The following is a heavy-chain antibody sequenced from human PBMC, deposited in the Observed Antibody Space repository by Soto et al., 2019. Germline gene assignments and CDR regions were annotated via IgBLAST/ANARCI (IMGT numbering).Heavy chain of an antibody. CDR2: IRSKANSYAT. Sequence: PGGSLRLSCAASWFTFSGSAMHWVRQASGKGLEWVGRIRSKANSYATAYAASVKGRFTISRDDSKNTAYLQMNSLKTEDTAVYYCHTAVVAAVDDYWGQGTLVTVSS. CDR1: WFTFSGSA. D-gene: IGHD2-15*01. V-gene: IGHV3-73*01. J-gene: IGHJ4*02. CDR3: HTAVVAAVDDY.